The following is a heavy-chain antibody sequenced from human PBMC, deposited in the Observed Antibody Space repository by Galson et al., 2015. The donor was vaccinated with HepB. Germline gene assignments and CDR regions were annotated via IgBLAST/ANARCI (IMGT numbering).Heavy chain of an antibody. J-gene: IGHJ6*03. CDR3: ARPPETPGYMDV. CDR2: ISSSGSTL. CDR1: GFTFSDYY. Sequence: SLRLSCAASGFTFSDYYMSWIRQAPGKGLEWVSYISSSGSTLYYADSVKGRFTISRDNAKNSLYLQMNSLRAEDTAVYYCARPPETPGYMDVWGKGTTVTVSS. V-gene: IGHV3-11*01.